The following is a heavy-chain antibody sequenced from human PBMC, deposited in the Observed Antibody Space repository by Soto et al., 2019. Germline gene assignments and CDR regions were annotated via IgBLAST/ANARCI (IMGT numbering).Heavy chain of an antibody. D-gene: IGHD3-22*01. J-gene: IGHJ6*02. CDR2: ISYDGSNK. CDR1: GFTFSSYG. CDR3: ATVGEYYYDSGGPPGYYGMDV. V-gene: IGHV3-30*03. Sequence: PGGSLRLSCAASGFTFSSYGMHWVRQAPGKGLEWVAVISYDGSNKYYADSVKGRFTISRDNSKNTLYLQMNSLRAEDTAVYYCATVGEYYYDSGGPPGYYGMDVWGQGTTVTVS.